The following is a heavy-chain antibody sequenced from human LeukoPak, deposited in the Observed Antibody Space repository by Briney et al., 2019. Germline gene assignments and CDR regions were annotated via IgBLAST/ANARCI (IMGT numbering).Heavy chain of an antibody. V-gene: IGHV4-39*07. J-gene: IGHJ5*02. CDR3: ARGIYCISSSCYTGNWFDP. Sequence: SETLSLTCTVSGGSISSSNYYWGWIRQPPGKGLEWIGSIHYSGTTYYNPSLKSPVTISVDTSKNQFSLKLSSVTAADTAVYYCARGIYCISSSCYTGNWFDPWGQGTLVTVSS. CDR1: GGSISSSNYY. CDR2: IHYSGTT. D-gene: IGHD2-2*02.